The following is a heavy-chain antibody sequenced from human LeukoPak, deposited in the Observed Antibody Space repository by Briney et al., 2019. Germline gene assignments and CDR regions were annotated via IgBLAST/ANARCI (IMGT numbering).Heavy chain of an antibody. CDR2: INHSGST. V-gene: IGHV4-34*01. J-gene: IGHJ4*02. CDR3: ARSQILTGYQRFDY. D-gene: IGHD3-9*01. CDR1: GGSFSGYY. Sequence: PSETLSLTCAVYGGSFSGYYWSWIRQPPGKGLEWIGEINHSGSTNYNPSLKSRVTISVDTSKNQFSLKLSSVTAADTAVYYCARSQILTGYQRFDYWGQGTLGTVSS.